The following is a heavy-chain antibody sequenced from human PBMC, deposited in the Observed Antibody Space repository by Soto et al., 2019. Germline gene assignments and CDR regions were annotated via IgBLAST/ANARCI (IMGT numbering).Heavy chain of an antibody. CDR1: GYSFTNYW. V-gene: IGHV5-51*01. Sequence: PGESLKISCKGSGYSFTNYWIGWVRQMPGKGLEWMGIIYPGDSDARYSPSLQGQVTISVDNSISSAYLQWGSLKASDTAIYFCARVRDSKKSFDVWGQGTMVTVSS. CDR3: ARVRDSKKSFDV. J-gene: IGHJ3*01. CDR2: IYPGDSDA.